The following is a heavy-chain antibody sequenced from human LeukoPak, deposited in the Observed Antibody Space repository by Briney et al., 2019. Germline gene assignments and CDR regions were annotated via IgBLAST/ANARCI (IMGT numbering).Heavy chain of an antibody. J-gene: IGHJ4*02. V-gene: IGHV4-4*07. CDR3: AGDPLKGFDY. Sequence: SETLSLTCTVSGDSITSYYWSWIRQPAGKGLEWIGRINISGNTNYNPSLKSRVTMSLDTSKNQISLKLSAVTAADTAVYYCAGDPLKGFDYWGQGMLVTVSS. CDR2: INISGNT. CDR1: GDSITSYY.